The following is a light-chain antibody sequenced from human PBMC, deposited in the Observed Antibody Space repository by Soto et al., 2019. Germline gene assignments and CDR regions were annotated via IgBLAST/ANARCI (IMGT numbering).Light chain of an antibody. J-gene: IGKJ4*01. CDR2: DAS. V-gene: IGKV3D-15*01. CDR1: ETVDSF. CDR3: QQYNNWHPLT. Sequence: EIVLTQSPATLSLSPGERAALSCRASETVDSFLAWYQQKPGQAPRLLIYDASTRATGIPARFSGSGSGTEFTLTISSLQSKDFAVYYCQQYNNWHPLTFGGGTKVDIK.